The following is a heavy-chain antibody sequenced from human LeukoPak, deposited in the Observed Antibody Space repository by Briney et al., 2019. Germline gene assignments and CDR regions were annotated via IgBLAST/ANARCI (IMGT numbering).Heavy chain of an antibody. Sequence: ASVKVSCKASGYTFTSYDINWVRQATGQGLEWMGWMNPNSGNTGYAQKFQGRVTMTRNTSISTAYMELSSLRSEDTAVYYCARECDSSGYLYYYYYYGMDVWDQGTTVTVSS. J-gene: IGHJ6*02. D-gene: IGHD3-22*01. CDR2: MNPNSGNT. CDR3: ARECDSSGYLYYYYYYGMDV. V-gene: IGHV1-8*01. CDR1: GYTFTSYD.